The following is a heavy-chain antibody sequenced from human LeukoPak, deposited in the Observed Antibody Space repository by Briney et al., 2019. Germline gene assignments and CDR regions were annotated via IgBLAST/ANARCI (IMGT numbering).Heavy chain of an antibody. V-gene: IGHV1-2*02. Sequence: ASVKVSCKASGYTFTGYYMHWVRQAPGQGLEWMGWINPNSGGTNYAQKFQGRVTMTRDTSISTAYMELSRLRSDDTAVYYCASARGYYDSSGYSDYGCWGQGTLVTVSS. CDR3: ASARGYYDSSGYSDYGC. CDR1: GYTFTGYY. J-gene: IGHJ4*02. D-gene: IGHD3-22*01. CDR2: INPNSGGT.